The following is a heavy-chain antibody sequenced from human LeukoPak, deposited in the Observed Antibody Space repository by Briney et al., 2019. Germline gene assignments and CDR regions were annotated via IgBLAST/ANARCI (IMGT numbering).Heavy chain of an antibody. Sequence: ASVKVSCKASGGTFSSYAISWVRQAPGQGLEWMGWINPYSGDTNYAQKFQGRVTMTRDTSITTAYMDLSRLKSDDMAVYYCARASVENTLRIDDYWGQGTLVTVSS. J-gene: IGHJ4*02. D-gene: IGHD2-15*01. V-gene: IGHV1-2*02. CDR3: ARASVENTLRIDDY. CDR1: GGTFSSYA. CDR2: INPYSGDT.